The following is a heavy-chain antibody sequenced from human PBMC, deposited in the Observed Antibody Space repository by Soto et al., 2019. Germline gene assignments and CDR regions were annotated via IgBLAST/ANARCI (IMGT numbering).Heavy chain of an antibody. CDR2: ISGSGGST. CDR1: GFTFSSYA. CDR3: AKVGLQIYSGYDYYFDY. J-gene: IGHJ4*02. Sequence: GGSLRLSCAASGFTFSSYAMSWVRQAPGKGLEWVSAISGSGGSTYYADSVKGRFTISRDNSKNTLYLQMNSLRAEDTAVYYCAKVGLQIYSGYDYYFDYWGQGTLVTVSS. V-gene: IGHV3-23*01. D-gene: IGHD5-12*01.